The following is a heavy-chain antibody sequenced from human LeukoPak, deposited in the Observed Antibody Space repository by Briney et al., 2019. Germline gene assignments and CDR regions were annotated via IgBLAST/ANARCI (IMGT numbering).Heavy chain of an antibody. J-gene: IGHJ4*02. V-gene: IGHV4-59*11. CDR1: GVSISTHY. Sequence: SETLSLTCTVSGVSISTHYWSWIRQPPGKGLEWIGYIYNSGTTYYNPSLKSRVTISVDTSKNEFSLKLTSVTPADTAVYYCARIIQLWLVPYYFDYWGQGTLVTVSS. CDR3: ARIIQLWLVPYYFDY. D-gene: IGHD5-18*01. CDR2: IYNSGTT.